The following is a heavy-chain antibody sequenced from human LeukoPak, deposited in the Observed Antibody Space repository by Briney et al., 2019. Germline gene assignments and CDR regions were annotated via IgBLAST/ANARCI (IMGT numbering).Heavy chain of an antibody. J-gene: IGHJ1*01. CDR1: GVSINDYY. CDR3: ARIRCGHSGSVCYNH. CDR2: ISHTEGT. V-gene: IGHV4-34*01. Sequence: SETLSLTCGVFGVSINDYYWSWIRQPPGKGLEWIGEISHTEGTRYNPSLESRVTMSVGTSENQLSLKLIFVTAADTAVYYCARIRCGHSGSVCYNHWGLGTLVTVSS. D-gene: IGHD6-19*01.